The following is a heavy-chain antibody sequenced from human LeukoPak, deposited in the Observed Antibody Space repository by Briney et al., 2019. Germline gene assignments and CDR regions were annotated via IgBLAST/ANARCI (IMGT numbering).Heavy chain of an antibody. CDR2: IYPGDSET. D-gene: IGHD5-24*01. J-gene: IGHJ4*02. CDR1: GFSFTSYW. V-gene: IGHV5-51*01. Sequence: GESLKISCKGSGFSFTSYWIAWVRQMPGKGLEWMGIIYPGDSETRYNPAFQGQVTISADKSNTTAYLQWSSLRASDTAIYYCTRRQWMAYAIGDYWGQGTLVTVSS. CDR3: TRRQWMAYAIGDY.